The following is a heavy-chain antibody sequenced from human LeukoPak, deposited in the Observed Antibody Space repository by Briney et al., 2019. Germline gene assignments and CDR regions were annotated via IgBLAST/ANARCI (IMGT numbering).Heavy chain of an antibody. CDR1: GYTFTSYA. D-gene: IGHD6-19*01. Sequence: ASEKVSCKASGYTFTSYAMNWVRQAPGQGLEWMGWINTNTGNPTYAQGFTGRFVFSLDTSVSTAYLQISSLKAEDTAVYYRARPVIAVAERYFDYWGQGTLVTVSS. CDR3: ARPVIAVAERYFDY. J-gene: IGHJ4*02. V-gene: IGHV7-4-1*02. CDR2: INTNTGNP.